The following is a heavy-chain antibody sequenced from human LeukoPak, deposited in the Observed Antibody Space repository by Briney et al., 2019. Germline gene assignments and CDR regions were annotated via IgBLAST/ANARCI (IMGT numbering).Heavy chain of an antibody. CDR1: GYTFTTYK. D-gene: IGHD2-2*03. V-gene: IGHV1-46*01. CDR3: ARDSWKLSFDY. Sequence: ASVNVSCKSSGYTFTTYKMHWVRQAPGQGLEWVGLINPSGGDTDSAQKFHDRVTMTIDTSTTTVYMELSSLTSEDTAVYYCARDSWKLSFDYWGQGTLVTVSS. CDR2: INPSGGDT. J-gene: IGHJ4*02.